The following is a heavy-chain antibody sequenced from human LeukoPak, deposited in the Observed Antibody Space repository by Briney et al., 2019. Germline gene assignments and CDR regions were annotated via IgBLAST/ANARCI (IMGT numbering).Heavy chain of an antibody. V-gene: IGHV4-59*08. CDR1: GTSISGDY. Sequence: SETLSLTCTVSGTSISGDYWSWIRQPSGKGLEWIGYVYFTGDTNSNPSLKNRVTISMDTSKNQVSLKVTSVTAADTAVYYSARHPFSSPFDYWGQGTLVAVSS. CDR3: ARHPFSSPFDY. CDR2: VYFTGDT. J-gene: IGHJ4*02.